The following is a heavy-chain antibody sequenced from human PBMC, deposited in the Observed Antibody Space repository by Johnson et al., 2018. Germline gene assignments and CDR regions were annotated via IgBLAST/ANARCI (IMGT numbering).Heavy chain of an antibody. CDR1: GGSISSYY. V-gene: IGHV4-59*08. J-gene: IGHJ6*02. CDR3: ARHQTDVLLWFGETTSGPYYYGMDV. Sequence: QVQLQESGPGLVKPSETLSLTCSVSGGSISSYYWSWIRQPPGKGLEWIGYIHYTGSTSDNPSLQSRVTMSTDTSKNQFSLKLSAVTAADTAVYYCARHQTDVLLWFGETTSGPYYYGMDVWGQGTTVTVSS. CDR2: IHYTGST. D-gene: IGHD3-10*01.